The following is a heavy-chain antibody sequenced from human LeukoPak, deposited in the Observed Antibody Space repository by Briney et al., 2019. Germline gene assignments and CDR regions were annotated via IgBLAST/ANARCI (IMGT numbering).Heavy chain of an antibody. CDR2: ISSSAGTI. V-gene: IGHV3-11*04. CDR3: ATTAHGDHDY. J-gene: IGHJ4*02. D-gene: IGHD4-17*01. CDR1: GFTFSDYY. Sequence: PGGSLRLSCAASGFTFSDYYMSWIRQAPGKGLEWISYISSSAGTIYYADSVKGRFTISRDNAKNSLYLQMNSLRAEDTAVYYCATTAHGDHDYWGQGTLVTVSS.